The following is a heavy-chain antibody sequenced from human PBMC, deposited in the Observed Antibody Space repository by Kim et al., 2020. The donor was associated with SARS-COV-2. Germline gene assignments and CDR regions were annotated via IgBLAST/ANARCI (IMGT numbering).Heavy chain of an antibody. V-gene: IGHV3-48*02. D-gene: IGHD6-6*01. CDR2: INTISSTI. J-gene: IGHJ4*02. CDR3: ARGRYSSSSQDFDY. Sequence: GGSLRLSCAASGFTFSSYSMNWVRQAPGKGLEWVSYINTISSTIYYADSVEGRFTISRDNAKNSLYLQMNSLRDEDTAVYYCARGRYSSSSQDFDYWGQGTLVTVSS. CDR1: GFTFSSYS.